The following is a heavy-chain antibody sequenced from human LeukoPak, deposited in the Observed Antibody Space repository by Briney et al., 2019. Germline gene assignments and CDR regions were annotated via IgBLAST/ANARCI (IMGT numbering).Heavy chain of an antibody. J-gene: IGHJ4*02. CDR3: AKVAGRSSSHDY. CDR2: ISYDGSNK. Sequence: GGSLRLSCAASGFTFSSYAMHWVRQAPGKGLEWVAVISYDGSNKYYADSVKGRFTISRDNSKNTLYLQMNSLRAEDTAVYYCAKVAGRSSSHDYWGQGTLVTVSS. CDR1: GFTFSSYA. V-gene: IGHV3-30*04. D-gene: IGHD6-6*01.